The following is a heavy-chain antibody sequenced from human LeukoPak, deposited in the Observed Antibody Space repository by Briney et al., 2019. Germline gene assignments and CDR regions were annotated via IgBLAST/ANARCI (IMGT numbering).Heavy chain of an antibody. Sequence: GGSLRLSCAASGFTFSSYSMNWVRQAPGKGLEWVSSISSSSSYIYYADSVKGRFTISRDNAKNSLYLQMNSLRAEDTAVYYCARDGRAGYGAYYYYGMDVWGQGTTVTVSS. D-gene: IGHD5-18*01. CDR2: ISSSSSYI. CDR1: GFTFSSYS. J-gene: IGHJ6*02. V-gene: IGHV3-21*01. CDR3: ARDGRAGYGAYYYYGMDV.